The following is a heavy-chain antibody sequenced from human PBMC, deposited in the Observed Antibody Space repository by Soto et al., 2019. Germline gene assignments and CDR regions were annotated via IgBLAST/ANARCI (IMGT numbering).Heavy chain of an antibody. Sequence: AVKASCKASGGTFSRYAIRWVRQASGQGLEWMGGIIPIFGTANYAQKFQGRVTITADESTSTAYMELSSLRSEDTAVYFCTSDRYPRFYHGSGSYPYYWGQGTPVPVSS. CDR1: GGTFSRYA. J-gene: IGHJ4*02. D-gene: IGHD3-10*01. CDR2: IIPIFGTA. CDR3: TSDRYPRFYHGSGSYPYY. V-gene: IGHV1-69*13.